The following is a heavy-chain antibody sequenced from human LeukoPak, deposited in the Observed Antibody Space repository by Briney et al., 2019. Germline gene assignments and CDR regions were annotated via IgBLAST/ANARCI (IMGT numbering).Heavy chain of an antibody. D-gene: IGHD3-10*01. CDR3: AKDIYGSGTYYLDY. CDR2: ISGSGGIT. CDR1: GLTFSSYA. Sequence: GGPLRLSCAASGLTFSSYAMTWVRQAPGKGLEWVSGISGSGGITYYADSVKGRFTISRDNSKNTLYLQMNSLRAEDTAVYYCAKDIYGSGTYYLDYWGQGTLVTVSS. V-gene: IGHV3-23*01. J-gene: IGHJ4*02.